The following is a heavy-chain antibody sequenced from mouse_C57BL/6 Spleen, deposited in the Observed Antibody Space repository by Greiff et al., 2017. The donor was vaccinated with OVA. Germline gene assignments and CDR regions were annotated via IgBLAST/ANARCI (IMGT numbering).Heavy chain of an antibody. CDR2: INPNNGGT. CDR1: GYTFTDYN. V-gene: IGHV1-18*01. D-gene: IGHD1-1*01. J-gene: IGHJ3*01. Sequence: VQLKESGPELVKPGASVKIPCKASGYTFTDYNMDWVKQSHGKSLEWIGDINPNNGGTIYNQKFKGKATLTVDKSSSTAYMELRSLTSEDTAVYYCARQDYGSSPWFAYWGQGTLVTVSA. CDR3: ARQDYGSSPWFAY.